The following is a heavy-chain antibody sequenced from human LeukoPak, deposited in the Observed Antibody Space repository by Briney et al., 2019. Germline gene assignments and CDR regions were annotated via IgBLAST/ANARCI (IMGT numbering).Heavy chain of an antibody. CDR2: IRYDGSNK. Sequence: GGSLRLSCAASGFTFSSYGMHWVRQAPGKGLEWVAFIRYDGSNKYYADSVKGRFTISRDNSKNTLYLQMNSLKTEDTAVYYCTRESRIQLWLPIDYWGQGTLVTVSS. D-gene: IGHD5-18*01. CDR1: GFTFSSYG. V-gene: IGHV3-30*02. J-gene: IGHJ4*02. CDR3: TRESRIQLWLPIDY.